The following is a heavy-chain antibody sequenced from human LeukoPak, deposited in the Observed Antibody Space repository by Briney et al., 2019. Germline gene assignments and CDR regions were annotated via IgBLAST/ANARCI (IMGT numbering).Heavy chain of an antibody. CDR1: GGSISSYY. J-gene: IGHJ4*02. CDR2: IYYSGST. CDR3: ARAPGIAAAGTWGSFDY. Sequence: SETLSLTCTVSGGSISSYYWSWIRQPPGKGLEWIGYIYYSGSTNYNPSLKSRVTISVDTSKNQFSLKLSSVTAADTGVYYCARAPGIAAAGTWGSFDYWGQGTLVTVSS. D-gene: IGHD6-13*01. V-gene: IGHV4-59*08.